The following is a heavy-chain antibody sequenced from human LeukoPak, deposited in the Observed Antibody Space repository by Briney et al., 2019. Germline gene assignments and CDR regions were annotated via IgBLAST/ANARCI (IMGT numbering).Heavy chain of an antibody. J-gene: IGHJ3*02. V-gene: IGHV1-69*05. CDR1: GGTFGSYA. Sequence: SVKVSCKASGGTFGSYAISWVRQAPGQGLEWMGRIIPIFGTANYAQKFQGRVTITTDESTSTAYMELSSLRSEVTAVYYCARDRPHTVTPLLGAFDIWGQGTMVTVSS. D-gene: IGHD4-17*01. CDR2: IIPIFGTA. CDR3: ARDRPHTVTPLLGAFDI.